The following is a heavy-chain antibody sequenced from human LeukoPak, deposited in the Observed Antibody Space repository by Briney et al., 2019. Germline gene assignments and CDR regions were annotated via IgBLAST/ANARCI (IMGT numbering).Heavy chain of an antibody. CDR2: IYYSGST. D-gene: IGHD3-10*01. Sequence: KASETLSLTCTVSSGSISTSNYYWSWIWQPPGKGLEWIGNIYYSGSTNYNPSLKSRVTIPVDTSKNQFSLKLSSVTAADTAVYYCARRWFGELLSLRHNWFDPWGQGTLVTVSS. CDR1: SGSISTSNYY. CDR3: ARRWFGELLSLRHNWFDP. V-gene: IGHV4-61*05. J-gene: IGHJ5*02.